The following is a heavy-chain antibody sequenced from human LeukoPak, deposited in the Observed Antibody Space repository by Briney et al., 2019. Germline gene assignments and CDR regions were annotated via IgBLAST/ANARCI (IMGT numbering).Heavy chain of an antibody. Sequence: GGSLRLSCAASAFTFRTYWMSWVRQAPGKGLEWVANINEDGSEKYYVDSVKGRFSISRDNAENSLYLRMNSLRAEDTAVYYCARDAVAGRPLDYWGQGTLVTVSS. V-gene: IGHV3-7*01. J-gene: IGHJ4*02. CDR3: ARDAVAGRPLDY. CDR2: INEDGSEK. D-gene: IGHD6-19*01. CDR1: AFTFRTYW.